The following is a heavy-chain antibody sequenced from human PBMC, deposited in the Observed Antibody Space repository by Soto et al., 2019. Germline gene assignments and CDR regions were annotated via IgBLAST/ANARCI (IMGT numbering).Heavy chain of an antibody. CDR1: GFTVSSNY. CDR3: ARNYYDSGGGFDY. V-gene: IGHV3-53*01. D-gene: IGHD3-22*01. CDR2: IYSGGST. Sequence: EVQLVESGGGLIPPGGSLRLSCAASGFTVSSNYMSWVRQAPGKGLEWVSVIYSGGSTYYADSVKGRFTISRDNSKNTLYLQMNSLRAEDTAVYYCARNYYDSGGGFDYWGQGTLVTVSS. J-gene: IGHJ4*02.